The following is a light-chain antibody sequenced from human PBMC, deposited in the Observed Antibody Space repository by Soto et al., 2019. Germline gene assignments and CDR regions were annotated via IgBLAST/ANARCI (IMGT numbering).Light chain of an antibody. CDR1: SSDVGSYNR. Sequence: QSALTQPPSVSGSPGQSVTISCTGTSSDVGSYNRVSWYQQPPGTAPKLMICQVSNRPSGVPDRFSGSKSGNTASPTISGLQAEDEADYYCSSYTSSGTWVFGGGTKVTVL. J-gene: IGLJ3*02. V-gene: IGLV2-18*02. CDR3: SSYTSSGTWV. CDR2: QVS.